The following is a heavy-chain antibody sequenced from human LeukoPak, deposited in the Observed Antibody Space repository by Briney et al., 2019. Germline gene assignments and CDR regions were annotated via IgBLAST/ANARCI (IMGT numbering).Heavy chain of an antibody. Sequence: GGSLRLSCAASGFTFSSYGMTWVRQAPGKGLEWVSAISGSGGSTYYADSVKGRFTISRDNSKNSLYLQMNSLRAEDTAVYYCARDSVGYYYYSGTPDYWGPGTLVTVSS. D-gene: IGHD3-10*01. CDR3: ARDSVGYYYYSGTPDY. J-gene: IGHJ4*02. CDR1: GFTFSSYG. V-gene: IGHV3-23*01. CDR2: ISGSGGST.